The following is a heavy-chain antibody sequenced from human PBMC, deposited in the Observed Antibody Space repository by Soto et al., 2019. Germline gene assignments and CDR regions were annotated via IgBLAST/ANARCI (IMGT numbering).Heavy chain of an antibody. J-gene: IGHJ2*01. D-gene: IGHD5-18*01. CDR1: GFSFSTYG. Sequence: QLQLVQSGAEVKPPGASVRVSCKAAGFSFSTYGITWVRQAPGQGLEWMGWITASNGNTRYVQNLQGRLTMTTETSTNTAYMNLWRLSSDDTAMYYCARGNSYGSFWYCDLWGRGTLITVSS. CDR2: ITASNGNT. CDR3: ARGNSYGSFWYCDL. V-gene: IGHV1-18*04.